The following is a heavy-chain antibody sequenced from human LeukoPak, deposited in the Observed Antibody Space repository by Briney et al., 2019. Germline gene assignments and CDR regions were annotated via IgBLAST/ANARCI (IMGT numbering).Heavy chain of an antibody. CDR2: INPSGGST. CDR3: ARATHLEWYMYPAFDI. J-gene: IGHJ3*02. V-gene: IGHV1-46*01. D-gene: IGHD3-3*01. Sequence: GASVKVSCKASGYTFTSYYMHWVRQAPGQGLEWMGIINPSGGSTSYAQKFQGRVTMTRDMSTSTVYMELSSLRSEDTAVYYCARATHLEWYMYPAFDIWGQGTMVTVSS. CDR1: GYTFTSYY.